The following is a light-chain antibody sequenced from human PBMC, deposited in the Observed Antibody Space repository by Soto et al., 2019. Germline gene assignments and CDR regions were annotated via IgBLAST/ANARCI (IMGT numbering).Light chain of an antibody. CDR1: QSVLYKSNKENF. CDR3: QQYYTTPWT. Sequence: DIVLTQSPDSLAVSLGERATINCKSSQSVLYKSNKENFLAWYQQKPRQPPKLLIYWASTRESGVPDRFSGSGSGTDFTLTISSLQAEDVAVYYCQQYYTTPWTFGQGTKVEIK. J-gene: IGKJ1*01. V-gene: IGKV4-1*01. CDR2: WAS.